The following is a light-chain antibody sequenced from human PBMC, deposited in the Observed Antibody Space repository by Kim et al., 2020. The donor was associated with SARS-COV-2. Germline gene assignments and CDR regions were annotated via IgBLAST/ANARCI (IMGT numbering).Light chain of an antibody. Sequence: DIQMTQSPSSLSASVGDRVTITCRASQDISNYLVWFQQKPGEAPKTLIYGTSSFQSGVPSKFSGSGSGTDFTLTISKLHPEDSATYYCQNCRSNPLTFGGGTKVDIK. CDR2: GTS. V-gene: IGKV1-16*02. CDR3: QNCRSNPLT. J-gene: IGKJ4*01. CDR1: QDISNY.